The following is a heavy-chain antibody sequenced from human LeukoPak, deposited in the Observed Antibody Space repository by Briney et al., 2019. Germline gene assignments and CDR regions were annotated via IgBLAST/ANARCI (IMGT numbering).Heavy chain of an antibody. D-gene: IGHD3-22*01. Sequence: PGGYRRLSCAASGFAFSDYCMSWIRQAPGKGVEWDSYISSSGSTVYYADSVRGRFTISRDNAKNSLYLQMNSLRAEDTAVYYCARDIRPENYDTSGSYSSWGLGTLDIVSS. CDR3: ARDIRPENYDTSGSYSS. CDR2: ISSSGSTV. J-gene: IGHJ5*02. CDR1: GFAFSDYC. V-gene: IGHV3-11*01.